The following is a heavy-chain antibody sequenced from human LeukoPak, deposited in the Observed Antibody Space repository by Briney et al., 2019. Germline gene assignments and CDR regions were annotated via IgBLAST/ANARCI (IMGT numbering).Heavy chain of an antibody. Sequence: PGGSLRLSCAASGFTFSDYWMTWVRQAPGKGLEWVANIKQGGSEKYYVDSVKGRFTISRDNAKNSLYLQMNSLRAEDTAVYYCARPYYYGSGSYYPNLYYFDYWGQGTLVTVSS. J-gene: IGHJ4*02. D-gene: IGHD3-10*01. V-gene: IGHV3-7*01. CDR2: IKQGGSEK. CDR3: ARPYYYGSGSYYPNLYYFDY. CDR1: GFTFSDYW.